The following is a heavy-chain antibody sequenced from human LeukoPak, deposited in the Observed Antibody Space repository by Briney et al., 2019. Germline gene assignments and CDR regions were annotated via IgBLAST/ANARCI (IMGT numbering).Heavy chain of an antibody. CDR2: ISGRGNGT. CDR1: GFIFSSYA. CDR3: VKRTMSAFDQ. J-gene: IGHJ4*02. Sequence: QSGGSLRLSCAASGFIFSSYAMNWVRQAPGKGLEWVSGISGRGNGTSHADSVQGRFIISRDNSKNTVYLQMNSLRGEDTAIYWCVKRTMSAFDQWGQGTLVTVSS. V-gene: IGHV3-23*01.